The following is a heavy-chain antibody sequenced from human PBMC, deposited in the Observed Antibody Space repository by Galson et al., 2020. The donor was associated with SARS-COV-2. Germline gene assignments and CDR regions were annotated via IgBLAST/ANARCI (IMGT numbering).Heavy chain of an antibody. CDR1: GFTFSNNW. D-gene: IGHD6-13*01. CDR2: IKQDGSEK. CDR3: ARLGSSSWYFDY. Sequence: GGSLRLSCAASGFTFSNNWMSWVRQAPGQGLEWVANIKQDGSEKYYVDSVKGRFTISRDNAKNSLYLQMNSLRAEDTAVYSCARLGSSSWYFDYWGQGTLVTVSS. J-gene: IGHJ4*02. V-gene: IGHV3-7*01.